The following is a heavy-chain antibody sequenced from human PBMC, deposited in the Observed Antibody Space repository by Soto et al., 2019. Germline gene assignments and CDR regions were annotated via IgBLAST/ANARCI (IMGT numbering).Heavy chain of an antibody. CDR2: ISWNSGNI. D-gene: IGHD5-18*01. Sequence: GGSLRLSCAASGFTFDDYAMYWVRQVLGKGLEWVSSISWNSGNIGYADSVKGRFTTSRDNAENSLYLQMDSLRPEDTALYYCVRSKGGYSYGTPFDYWGQGTLVTVSS. J-gene: IGHJ4*02. CDR3: VRSKGGYSYGTPFDY. CDR1: GFTFDDYA. V-gene: IGHV3-9*01.